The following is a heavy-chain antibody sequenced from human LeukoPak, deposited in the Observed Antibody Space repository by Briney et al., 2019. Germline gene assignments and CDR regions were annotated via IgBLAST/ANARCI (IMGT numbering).Heavy chain of an antibody. CDR2: INPSGGSA. V-gene: IGHV1-46*01. CDR3: ARALGYCSSTSCYNDKPTNNWFDP. Sequence: ASVKVSCKASGYTFTSYYMHWVRQAPGQGLEWMGIINPSGGSASYAQKFQGRVTMTRDMSTSTVYMELSSLRSEDTAVYYCARALGYCSSTSCYNDKPTNNWFDPWGQGTLVTVSS. D-gene: IGHD2-2*02. CDR1: GYTFTSYY. J-gene: IGHJ5*02.